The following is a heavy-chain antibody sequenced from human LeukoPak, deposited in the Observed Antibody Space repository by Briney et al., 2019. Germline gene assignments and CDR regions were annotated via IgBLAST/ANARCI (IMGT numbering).Heavy chain of an antibody. J-gene: IGHJ4*02. V-gene: IGHV1-2*02. CDR3: GSGQWLVGVFY. CDR2: INPNSGVT. Sequence: ASVKVSCKASGHTFTGYYMHWVRQAPGQGLEWLGWINPNSGVTNYAQKFQGRIAMTRDTSITTVYMELSSLTADDTAVYYCGSGQWLVGVFYWGQGTLVTVSS. CDR1: GHTFTGYY. D-gene: IGHD6-19*01.